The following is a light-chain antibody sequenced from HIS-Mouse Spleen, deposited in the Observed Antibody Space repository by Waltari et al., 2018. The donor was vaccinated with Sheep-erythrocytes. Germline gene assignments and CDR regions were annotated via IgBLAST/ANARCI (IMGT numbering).Light chain of an antibody. J-gene: IGLJ1*01. CDR1: SSDVGGYNY. CDR2: EVS. CDR3: SSYAGSNNYV. Sequence: QSALTQPPSASGSPGQSVTISCTGTSSDVGGYNYVSWYQQHPGKAPQLMIYEVSKRPSGVPGRFAGSKAGNTASLTVSGLQAEDEADYYCSSYAGSNNYVFGTGTKVTVL. V-gene: IGLV2-8*01.